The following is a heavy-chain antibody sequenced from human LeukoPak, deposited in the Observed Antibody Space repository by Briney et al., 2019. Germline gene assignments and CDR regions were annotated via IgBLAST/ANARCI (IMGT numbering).Heavy chain of an antibody. V-gene: IGHV1-69*13. D-gene: IGHD3-9*01. CDR1: GCTFSSCA. CDR3: ALQPRYFVWFLG. J-gene: IGHJ4*02. Sequence: ASVKVSCKASGCTFSSCAINWVRQAPGRGLEWMGGIIPIFGTANYAQKLQGRVTNIADESTRTAYMVLSSLRSEDSAVYGCALQPRYFVWFLGWGQGTLLTVSS. CDR2: IIPIFGTA.